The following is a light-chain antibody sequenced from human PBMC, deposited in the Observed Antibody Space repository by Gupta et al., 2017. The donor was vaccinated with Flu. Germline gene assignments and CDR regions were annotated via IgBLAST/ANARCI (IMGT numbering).Light chain of an antibody. CDR3: QQRNSCPCT. V-gene: IGKV1-9*01. Sequence: DIQLIQSPSFLSASVVDRVTITCRPNQGISNYLAWYQQKPGKAPKLLIYAASAWQSGVPSRFSGSRSGTEFTLTISSLQPEDFASYYCQQRNSCPCTFGQGTKVEIK. J-gene: IGKJ2*02. CDR2: AAS. CDR1: QGISNY.